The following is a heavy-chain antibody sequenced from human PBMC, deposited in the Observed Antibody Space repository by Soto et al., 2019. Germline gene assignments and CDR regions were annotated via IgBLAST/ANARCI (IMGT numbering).Heavy chain of an antibody. J-gene: IGHJ6*02. Sequence: ASVKVSCKASGYTFTRYAMDWVRQAHGQRLEWMGWINAGNGNTKYSQKFKGRVTITRDTSASTAYMELSSLRSEDTAAYYCASRGPEYSSSSYYYYGMDVWGQGTTVTVSS. CDR3: ASRGPEYSSSSYYYYGMDV. V-gene: IGHV1-3*01. CDR2: INAGNGNT. CDR1: GYTFTRYA. D-gene: IGHD6-6*01.